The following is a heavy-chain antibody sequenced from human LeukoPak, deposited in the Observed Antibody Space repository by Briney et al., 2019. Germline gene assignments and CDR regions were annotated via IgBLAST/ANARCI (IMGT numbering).Heavy chain of an antibody. V-gene: IGHV3-23*01. CDR1: GFTFSSYA. CDR3: AKSVGATTSAFDI. J-gene: IGHJ3*02. CDR2: ISGSGGST. D-gene: IGHD1-26*01. Sequence: GGSLRLSCAASGFTFSSYAMSWVRRAPGKGLEWVSAISGSGGSTYYADSVKGRFTISRDNSKNTLYLQMNSLRAEDTAVYYCAKSVGATTSAFDIWGQGTMVTVSS.